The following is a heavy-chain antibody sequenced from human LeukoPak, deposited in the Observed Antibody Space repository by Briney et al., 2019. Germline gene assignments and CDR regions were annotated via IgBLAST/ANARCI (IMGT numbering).Heavy chain of an antibody. CDR2: IYYSGST. Sequence: SETLSLTCTVSGGSISNFYWSWIRQPPGKGLEWIGSIYYSGSTYYNPSLKSRVTISVDTSKNQFSLKLSSVTAADTAVYYCARRPVGPAFDIWGQGTMVTVSS. CDR1: GGSISNFY. V-gene: IGHV4-59*05. J-gene: IGHJ3*02. CDR3: ARRPVGPAFDI.